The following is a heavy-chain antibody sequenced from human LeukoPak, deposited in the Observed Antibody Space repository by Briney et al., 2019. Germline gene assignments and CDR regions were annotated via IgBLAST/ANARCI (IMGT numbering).Heavy chain of an antibody. CDR3: GRGHVDLIDY. CDR1: GFTFRSSW. J-gene: IGHJ4*02. Sequence: PGGSLRISCASSGFTFRSSWMHWVRQAPGKGLMWISRLNGDGSITSSADSVKGRFIISRDTAKNTLYLQMNSLRAEDTAIYSCGRGHVDLIDYWGRGTLVTVSS. D-gene: IGHD5-24*01. V-gene: IGHV3-74*01. CDR2: LNGDGSIT.